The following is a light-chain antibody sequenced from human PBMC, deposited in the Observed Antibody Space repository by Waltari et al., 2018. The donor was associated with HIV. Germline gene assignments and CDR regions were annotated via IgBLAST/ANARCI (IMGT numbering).Light chain of an antibody. CDR3: SSYTTSRTVV. CDR2: DGT. CDR1: SSDVGGYNY. Sequence: QSALTQPASVSGSPGQSITISCTGTSSDVGGYNYVSWYQQHPGKAPKLMVYDGTNRPSGVSNRFSGSKSGNTAFLTISGLQAEDEADYYCSSYTTSRTVVFGGGTKLTVL. J-gene: IGLJ2*01. V-gene: IGLV2-14*03.